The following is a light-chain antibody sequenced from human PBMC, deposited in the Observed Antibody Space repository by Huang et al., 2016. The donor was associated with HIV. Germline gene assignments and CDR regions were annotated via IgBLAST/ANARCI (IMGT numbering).Light chain of an antibody. CDR3: QQYNNWPPWT. Sequence: EIVMSQSPATLSVSPGDRATLSCRASQTVTTNLAWYQQKPGQAPRLLIYGASTRATGIPARFRGSGSGTEFTLTISSLQSEDFAVYYCQQYNNWPPWTFGQGTKVEMK. CDR2: GAS. CDR1: QTVTTN. V-gene: IGKV3-15*01. J-gene: IGKJ1*01.